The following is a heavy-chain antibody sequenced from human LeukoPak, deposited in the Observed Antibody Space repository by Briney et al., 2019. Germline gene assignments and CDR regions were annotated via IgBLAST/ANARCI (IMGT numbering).Heavy chain of an antibody. J-gene: IGHJ4*02. Sequence: SETLSLTCTVSGGSISSSSYYWGWISQPPGKGLEWIGSIYYSGSTYYNPSLKSRVTISVDTSKNQFSLKLSSVTAADTAVYYCASSGWYLSSFNWGQGTLVTVSS. CDR2: IYYSGST. D-gene: IGHD6-19*01. CDR3: ASSGWYLSSFN. CDR1: GGSISSSSYY. V-gene: IGHV4-39*01.